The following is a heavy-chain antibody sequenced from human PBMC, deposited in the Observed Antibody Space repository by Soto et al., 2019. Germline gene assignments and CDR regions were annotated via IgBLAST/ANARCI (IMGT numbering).Heavy chain of an antibody. J-gene: IGHJ5*02. D-gene: IGHD6-13*01. CDR3: GRGLGGGIAAAGTTSNWFDP. V-gene: IGHV4-59*12. CDR1: GGSISSYY. CDR2: IYYSGST. Sequence: SETLSLTCTVSGGSISSYYWSWIRQPPGKGLEWIGYIYYSGSTNYNPSLKSRVTISVDTSKNQFSLKLSSVTAADTAVYYCGRGLGGGIAAAGTTSNWFDPWGQGTLVTVSS.